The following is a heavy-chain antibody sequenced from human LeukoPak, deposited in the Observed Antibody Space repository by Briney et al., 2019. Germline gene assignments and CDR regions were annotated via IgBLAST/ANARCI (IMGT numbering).Heavy chain of an antibody. Sequence: GGSLRLSCAASGLTVSSNCMSWVRQAPGKGLEWVSFIYSGGNTYYADSVKGRFTISRDNAKDSLHLQMNSLRAEDAAVYYCASLYYYDSRSDAFDIWGQGTMVTVSS. CDR1: GLTVSSNC. D-gene: IGHD3-22*01. V-gene: IGHV3-53*01. CDR3: ASLYYYDSRSDAFDI. J-gene: IGHJ3*02. CDR2: IYSGGNT.